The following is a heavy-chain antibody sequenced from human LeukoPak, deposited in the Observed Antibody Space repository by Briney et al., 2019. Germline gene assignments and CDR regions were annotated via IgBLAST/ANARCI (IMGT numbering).Heavy chain of an antibody. CDR1: GFAFSTYA. CDR2: IWYDGSNK. CDR3: ARVAYCSDDSCPGAFDI. J-gene: IGHJ3*02. V-gene: IGHV3-33*01. D-gene: IGHD2-15*01. Sequence: GGSLRLSCAASGFAFSTYAMYWVRQAPGKGLEWVTVIWYDGSNKYYADSVKGRFTISRDNSKNTLYLQMNSLRAEDTAVYYCARVAYCSDDSCPGAFDIWGQGTMVTVSS.